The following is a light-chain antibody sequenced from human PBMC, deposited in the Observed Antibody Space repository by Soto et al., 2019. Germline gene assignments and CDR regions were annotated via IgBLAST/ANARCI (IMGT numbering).Light chain of an antibody. V-gene: IGLV2-14*01. Sequence: ALTQPASVSGSPGQAITISCTGTSSDVGGYTYVSWYQQHPGKAPKFIIYDVSNRPSGVSNRFSGSKSGNTASLTISGLQAEDEADYYCSSYTTSNTRQIVFGTGTKVTVL. CDR1: SSDVGGYTY. J-gene: IGLJ1*01. CDR2: DVS. CDR3: SSYTTSNTRQIV.